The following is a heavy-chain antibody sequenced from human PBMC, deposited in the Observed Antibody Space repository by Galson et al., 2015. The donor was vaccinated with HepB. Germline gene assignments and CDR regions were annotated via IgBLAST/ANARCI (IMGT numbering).Heavy chain of an antibody. CDR3: ARVKTSDCSGGRCFQRPYFYYYALDV. V-gene: IGHV3-30*04. D-gene: IGHD2-15*01. Sequence: SLRLSCAASGFTFSNYAMHWVRQAPGKGLEWMAFIVYDGSNTYYADSVTGRFSISRDNSKNTLYLQLNSLRAEDTAVYYCARVKTSDCSGGRCFQRPYFYYYALDVWGQGTTVTVSS. CDR1: GFTFSNYA. CDR2: IVYDGSNT. J-gene: IGHJ6*02.